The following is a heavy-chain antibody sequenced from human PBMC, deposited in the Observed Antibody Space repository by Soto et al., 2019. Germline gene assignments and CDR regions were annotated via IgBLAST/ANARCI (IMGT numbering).Heavy chain of an antibody. D-gene: IGHD4-17*01. V-gene: IGHV3-48*02. CDR3: ASDDGEGFDI. Sequence: EVQLVESGGGLVQPGGSLRLSCAVSGFTFSIYSMNWVRQAPGKGLEWVSFISSGSSIIYYADSVKGRFTISRDNAKNSLYLQMNSLRDEDTAVFYCASDDGEGFDIWGQGTMVTVSS. CDR2: ISSGSSII. J-gene: IGHJ3*02. CDR1: GFTFSIYS.